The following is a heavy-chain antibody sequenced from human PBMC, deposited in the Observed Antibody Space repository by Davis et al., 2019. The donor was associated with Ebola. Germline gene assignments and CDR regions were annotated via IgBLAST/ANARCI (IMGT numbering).Heavy chain of an antibody. J-gene: IGHJ4*02. Sequence: GESLKISCAASGFTFDDYAMHWVRQAPGKGLEWVSSISSSSSYIYYADSVKGRFTISRDNAKNSLYLQMNSLRAEDTAVYYCARDGVGRAFDYWGQGTLVTVSS. CDR1: GFTFDDYA. CDR3: ARDGVGRAFDY. V-gene: IGHV3-21*01. CDR2: ISSSSSYI. D-gene: IGHD3-3*01.